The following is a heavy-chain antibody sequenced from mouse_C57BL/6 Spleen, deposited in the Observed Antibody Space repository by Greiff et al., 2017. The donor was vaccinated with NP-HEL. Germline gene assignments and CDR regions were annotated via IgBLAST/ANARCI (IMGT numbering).Heavy chain of an antibody. CDR3: ARSPSLTGTGPVY. V-gene: IGHV1-64*01. CDR1: GYTFTSYW. Sequence: VQLQQPGAELVKPGASVKLSCKASGYTFTSYWMHWVKQRPGQGLEWIGMIHPNSGSTNYNEKFKSKATLTVDKSSSTAYMQLSSLTSEDSAVYYCARSPSLTGTGPVYWGQGTTLTVSS. CDR2: IHPNSGST. D-gene: IGHD4-1*01. J-gene: IGHJ2*01.